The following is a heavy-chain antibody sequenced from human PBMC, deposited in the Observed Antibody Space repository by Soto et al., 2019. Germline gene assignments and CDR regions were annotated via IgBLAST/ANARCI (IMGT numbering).Heavy chain of an antibody. CDR3: ARGSGGYYYAMDV. J-gene: IGHJ6*02. D-gene: IGHD2-15*01. CDR2: IWYDGSNE. V-gene: IGHV3-33*01. CDR1: GFTFSSHG. Sequence: GGSLRLSCAASGFTFSSHGMHWVRQAPGKGLEWVTVIWYDGSNEYYADSVKGRFTISRDNSKNTLYLQMNSLRAEDTAVYYCARGSGGYYYAMDVWGQGTTVTVSS.